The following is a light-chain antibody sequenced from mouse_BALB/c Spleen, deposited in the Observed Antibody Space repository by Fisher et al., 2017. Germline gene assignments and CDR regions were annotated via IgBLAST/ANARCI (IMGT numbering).Light chain of an antibody. CDR2: STS. CDR3: HQWSSYPT. CDR1: SSVSY. V-gene: IGKV4-80*01. Sequence: IVLTQTPAIMSASLGEEITLTCSASSSVSYMHWYQQKSGTSPKLLIYSTSNLASGVPSRFSGSGSGTFYSLTISSVEAEDVADYYCHQWSSYPTFGGGTKLEIK. J-gene: IGKJ1*01.